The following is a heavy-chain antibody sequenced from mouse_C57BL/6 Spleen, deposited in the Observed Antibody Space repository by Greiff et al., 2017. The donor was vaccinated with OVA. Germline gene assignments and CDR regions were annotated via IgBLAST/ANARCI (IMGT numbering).Heavy chain of an antibody. D-gene: IGHD1-1*01. Sequence: DVMLVESGGGLVKPGGSLKLSCAASGFTFSSYTMSWVRQTPEKRLEWVATISGGGGNTYYPDSVKGRFTISRDNAKNTLYLQMSSLRSEDTALYYCASPYYGSSYGYAMDYWGQGTSVTVSS. CDR3: ASPYYGSSYGYAMDY. CDR2: ISGGGGNT. V-gene: IGHV5-9*01. J-gene: IGHJ4*01. CDR1: GFTFSSYT.